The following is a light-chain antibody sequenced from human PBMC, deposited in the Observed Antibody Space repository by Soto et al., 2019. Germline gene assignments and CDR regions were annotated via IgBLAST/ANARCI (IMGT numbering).Light chain of an antibody. CDR2: TND. Sequence: QAVVTQPPSASGTPGQRVTISCSGGSSNVGNNPVNWYQHLPATAPKLLIYTNDQRPSGVPDRFSASKSGTTASLAISGVQPADDENDYCAGCDDSLNVVLFGGGTKLTVL. V-gene: IGLV1-44*01. CDR3: AGCDDSLNVVL. J-gene: IGLJ2*01. CDR1: SSNVGNNP.